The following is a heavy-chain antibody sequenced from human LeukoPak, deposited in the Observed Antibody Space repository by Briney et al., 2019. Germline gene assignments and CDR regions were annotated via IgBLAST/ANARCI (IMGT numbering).Heavy chain of an antibody. D-gene: IGHD6-13*01. CDR2: IIPIFGTA. CDR1: GGTFSSYA. J-gene: IGHJ6*02. Sequence: SVKVSCKASGGTFSSYAISWVRQAPGQGLEWMGGIIPIFGTANYAQKFQGRVTITADESTSTAYMELSSLRSEDTAVYYCAKDFAGVDYYYYGMDVWGQGTTVTVSS. V-gene: IGHV1-69*13. CDR3: AKDFAGVDYYYYGMDV.